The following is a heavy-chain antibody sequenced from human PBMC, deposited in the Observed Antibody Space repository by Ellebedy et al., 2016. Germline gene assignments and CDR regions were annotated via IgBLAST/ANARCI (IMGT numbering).Heavy chain of an antibody. CDR1: GGSISSSSYY. J-gene: IGHJ3*02. V-gene: IGHV4-39*07. Sequence: SETLSLTCTVSGGSISSSSYYWSWIRQPPGKGLEWIGEINHSGSTNYNPSLKSRVTISVDTSKNQFSLKLSSVTAADTAVYYCARALFGLEPDAFDIWGQGTMVTVSS. CDR3: ARALFGLEPDAFDI. CDR2: INHSGST. D-gene: IGHD1-14*01.